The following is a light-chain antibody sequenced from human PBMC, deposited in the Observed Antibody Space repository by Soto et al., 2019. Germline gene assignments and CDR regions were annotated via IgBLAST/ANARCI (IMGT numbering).Light chain of an antibody. Sequence: QSVLTQPPSVSAAPGQKVTISCSGSSSNIGNNYVSWYQQLPGTAPKVLIYDNNKRPSGIPDRFSGSKSGTSATLGITGLQTGDEADYYCGTWDSRLRGWVFGGGTKLTVL. CDR3: GTWDSRLRGWV. CDR2: DNN. V-gene: IGLV1-51*01. J-gene: IGLJ3*02. CDR1: SSNIGNNY.